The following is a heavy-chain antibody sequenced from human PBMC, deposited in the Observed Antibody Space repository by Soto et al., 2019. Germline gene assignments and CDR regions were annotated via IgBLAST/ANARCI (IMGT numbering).Heavy chain of an antibody. J-gene: IGHJ4*02. D-gene: IGHD2-15*01. Sequence: GGSLRLSCAASGFTFSSYAMSWVCQAPGKGLEWVSAISGSGGSTYYADSVKGRFTISRDNSKNTLYLQMNSLRAEDTAVYYCAKSLSDIVVVVAAWAPPFDYWGQGTLVTVSS. V-gene: IGHV3-23*01. CDR2: ISGSGGST. CDR3: AKSLSDIVVVVAAWAPPFDY. CDR1: GFTFSSYA.